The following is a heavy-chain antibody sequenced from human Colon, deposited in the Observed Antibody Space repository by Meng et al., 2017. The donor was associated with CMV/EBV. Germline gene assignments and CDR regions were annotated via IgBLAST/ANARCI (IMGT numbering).Heavy chain of an antibody. CDR3: AQDQFVKDYNYYGTDV. J-gene: IGHJ6*02. CDR2: IYYSGST. CDR1: GDSISSSSYY. Sequence: SETLSLTCTVSGDSISSSSYYWGWFRQPPGKGLEWIGYIYYSGSTYYSPSLKSRLTISQDTSKNQLSLELTSVTAADTAMYYCAQDQFVKDYNYYGTDVWGQGTTVTVSS. D-gene: IGHD2-15*01. V-gene: IGHV4-39*07.